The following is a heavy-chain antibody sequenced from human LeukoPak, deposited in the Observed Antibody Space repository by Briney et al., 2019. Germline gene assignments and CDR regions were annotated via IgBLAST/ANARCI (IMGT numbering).Heavy chain of an antibody. CDR2: ISSSSSTI. Sequence: GGSLRLSCAASGFTFSSYSMNWVRQAPGKGLEWVSYISSSSSTIYYADSVKGRFTISRDNAKNSLYLQMNSLRAEDTAVYYCARGQTPTVTTLLAGNWFDPWGQGTLVTVSS. CDR3: ARGQTPTVTTLLAGNWFDP. J-gene: IGHJ5*02. D-gene: IGHD4-17*01. V-gene: IGHV3-48*01. CDR1: GFTFSSYS.